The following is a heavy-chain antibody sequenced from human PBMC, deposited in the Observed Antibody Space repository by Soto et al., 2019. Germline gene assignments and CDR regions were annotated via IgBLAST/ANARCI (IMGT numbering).Heavy chain of an antibody. D-gene: IGHD1-26*01. Sequence: SETLSLTCAVYGGSFSGYYWSWIRQPPGKGLEWIGEINHSGSTNYNPSLKSRVTISVDTSKNQFSLNLSSVTAADTAVYYCARGGLAKIFDYWGQGTLVTVSS. CDR3: ARGGLAKIFDY. J-gene: IGHJ4*02. V-gene: IGHV4-34*01. CDR1: GGSFSGYY. CDR2: INHSGST.